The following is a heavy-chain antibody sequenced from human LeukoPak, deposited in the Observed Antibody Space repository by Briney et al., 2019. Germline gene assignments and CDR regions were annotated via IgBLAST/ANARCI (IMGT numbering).Heavy chain of an antibody. V-gene: IGHV1-46*01. CDR3: AREFVKDYGDYVTDY. CDR2: INPSGGST. CDR1: GYTFTSYY. Sequence: ASVKVSCKASGYTFTSYYMHWVRHAPGQGLEWMGIINPSGGSTSYAQKFQGRVTMTRDTSTSTVYMELSSLRSEDTAVYYCAREFVKDYGDYVTDYWGQGTLVTVSS. J-gene: IGHJ4*02. D-gene: IGHD4-17*01.